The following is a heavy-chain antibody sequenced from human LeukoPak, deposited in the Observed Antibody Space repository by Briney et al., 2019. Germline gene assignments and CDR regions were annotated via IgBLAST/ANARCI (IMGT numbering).Heavy chain of an antibody. CDR2: IIPIFGTA. CDR3: ATSTFKLRFLEWLPSYFDY. V-gene: IGHV1-69*05. D-gene: IGHD3-3*01. CDR1: GGTSSIYA. Sequence: SVKVSCKASGGTSSIYAISWVPQAPGQGLEWMGGIIPIFGTANYVQKFQGRVTITTDVYTTTAYMELSSLRSEDTAVYYCATSTFKLRFLEWLPSYFDYWGQGTLVTVSS. J-gene: IGHJ4*02.